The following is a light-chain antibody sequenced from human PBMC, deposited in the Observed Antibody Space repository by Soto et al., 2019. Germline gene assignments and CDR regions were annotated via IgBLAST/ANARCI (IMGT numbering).Light chain of an antibody. V-gene: IGKV1-9*01. Sequence: IQLTQSPASLSASVGERVTISCRASQDISTHLAWFAQKPGRAPQLLIYATSTLHSGVPSRFSGSGSGTDFTLTICSLQPEDFATYYCQHLNTYPITFGPGTLLEIK. J-gene: IGKJ5*01. CDR2: ATS. CDR1: QDISTH. CDR3: QHLNTYPIT.